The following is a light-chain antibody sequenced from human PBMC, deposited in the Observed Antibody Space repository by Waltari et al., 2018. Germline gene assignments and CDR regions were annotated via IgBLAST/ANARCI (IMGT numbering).Light chain of an antibody. Sequence: QSILTQPPSVSGTPGQRVTISCSGSNSNIGGNSVNWYQQLPGTAPKRLIYNDNQGPSGVPDRFSASKSGTSATLAITGLQSEDEADYYCAVWDDSLGGVFGGGTKLTVL. CDR2: NDN. V-gene: IGLV1-44*01. J-gene: IGLJ3*02. CDR1: NSNIGGNS. CDR3: AVWDDSLGGV.